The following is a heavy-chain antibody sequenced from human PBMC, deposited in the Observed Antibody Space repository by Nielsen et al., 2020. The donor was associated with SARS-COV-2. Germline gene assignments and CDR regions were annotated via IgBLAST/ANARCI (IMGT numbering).Heavy chain of an antibody. D-gene: IGHD3-3*01. V-gene: IGHV3-30*18. CDR1: GFTFSSYG. CDR2: ISYDGSNK. CDR3: AKDRFFPFWSGYQGGCDY. Sequence: GESLKISCAASGFTFSSYGMHWVRQAPGKGLEWVAVISYDGSNKYYADSVKGRFTISRDNSKNTLYLQMNSLRAEDTAVYYCAKDRFFPFWSGYQGGCDYWGQGTLVTVSS. J-gene: IGHJ4*02.